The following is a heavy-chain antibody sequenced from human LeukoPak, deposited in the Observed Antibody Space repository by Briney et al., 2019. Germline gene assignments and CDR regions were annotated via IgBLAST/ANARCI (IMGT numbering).Heavy chain of an antibody. CDR3: ARHWGYCSGGSCYYDY. CDR1: GGSISSYY. V-gene: IGHV4-59*08. J-gene: IGHJ4*02. D-gene: IGHD2-15*01. Sequence: SETLSLTCTVSGGSISSYYWCWIRQPPGKGLEWIGYIYYSGSTNYSPSLKSRVTISVDTSKNQFSLKLSSVTAADTAVYYCARHWGYCSGGSCYYDYWGQGTLVTVSS. CDR2: IYYSGST.